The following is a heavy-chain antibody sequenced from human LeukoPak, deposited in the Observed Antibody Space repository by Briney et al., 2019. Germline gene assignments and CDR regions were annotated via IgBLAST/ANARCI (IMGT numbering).Heavy chain of an antibody. CDR1: GFNVSNNY. D-gene: IGHD2-2*01. CDR2: IYSGGST. J-gene: IGHJ6*02. CDR3: TRQVHYYYGMDV. V-gene: IGHV3-53*04. Sequence: GGSLRLSCAASGFNVSNNYMSWVRQAPGKGLEWVSVIYSGGSTYYADSVKGRFTITRHNFKNTLYLQMDGLRVEDTALYFCTRQVHYYYGMDVWGQGTTVTVSS.